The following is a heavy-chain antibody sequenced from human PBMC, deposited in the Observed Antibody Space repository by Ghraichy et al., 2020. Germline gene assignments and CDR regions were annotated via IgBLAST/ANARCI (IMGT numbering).Heavy chain of an antibody. D-gene: IGHD4-17*01. Sequence: SCTVSGVSIGSSGYYWGWIRQPPGKEPEWIGTIYNSGNTYYNPSLSSRVTISVDTSKSQVSLKLNSVTAADTAVYYCARTTTVTTRYFDFWGQGTLVTVSS. V-gene: IGHV4-39*01. J-gene: IGHJ4*02. CDR3: ARTTTVTTRYFDF. CDR1: GVSIGSSGYY. CDR2: IYNSGNT.